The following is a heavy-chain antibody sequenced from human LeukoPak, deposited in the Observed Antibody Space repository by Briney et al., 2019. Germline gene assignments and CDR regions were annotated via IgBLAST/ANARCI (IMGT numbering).Heavy chain of an antibody. D-gene: IGHD4-17*01. V-gene: IGHV4-39*07. CDR3: ATYFYGEYGSYYFDY. J-gene: IGHJ4*02. CDR2: GHYSGNT. Sequence: SETLSLTCTVSGGSISAISGGPYYWGWIRQPPGKGLEWIGSGHYSGNTYNPSLQSRVTMSVDKSKNQFSLKLSSVTAADTAVYYCATYFYGEYGSYYFDYWGQGTLVTVSS. CDR1: GGSISAISGGPYY.